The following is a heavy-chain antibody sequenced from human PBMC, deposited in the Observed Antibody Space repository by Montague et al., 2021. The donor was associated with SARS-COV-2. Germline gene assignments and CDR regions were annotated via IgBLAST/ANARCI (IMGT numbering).Heavy chain of an antibody. Sequence: TLSLTCTVSGGSISSGGYYWSWIRQHPGKGLEWIGYIYYSGSTXYNPSLKSRVTISVDTSKNQFSLKMSSVTAADTAVYYCARSPEPMIILIITSLNWDSDLWARGTRVTVSS. CDR1: GGSISSGGYY. J-gene: IGHJ2*01. D-gene: IGHD3-22*01. V-gene: IGHV4-31*03. CDR3: ARSPEPMIILIITSLNWDSDL. CDR2: IYYSGST.